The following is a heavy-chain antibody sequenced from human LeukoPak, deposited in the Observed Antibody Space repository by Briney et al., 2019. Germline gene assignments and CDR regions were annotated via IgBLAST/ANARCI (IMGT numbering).Heavy chain of an antibody. D-gene: IGHD3-9*01. CDR3: AKWGDYDVLTGYYDSDY. CDR2: VSGRDSST. V-gene: IGHV3-23*01. J-gene: IGHJ4*02. CDR1: GFTFSNYA. Sequence: GGSLRLSCAASGFTFSNYAMSWVRQAPGKGLKWVSAVSGRDSSTYYTDSVKGRFTISRDNSKNTLYLQMNSLSAEDTAIYYSAKWGDYDVLTGYYDSDYWGQGTLVTVST.